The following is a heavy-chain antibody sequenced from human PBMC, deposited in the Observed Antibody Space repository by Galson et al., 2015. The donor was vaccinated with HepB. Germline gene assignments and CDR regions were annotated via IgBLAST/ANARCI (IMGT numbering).Heavy chain of an antibody. V-gene: IGHV3-23*01. Sequence: SLRLSCAASGFTFSSYAMTWVRQAPGKGLEWVPTMSGSGDSTYYVDSVKGRFTISRDNSKNTVYLQINSLRVEDTAVYYCAKDLGVVVPSAAHSDWGQGTLVTVSS. D-gene: IGHD2-2*01. CDR3: AKDLGVVVPSAAHSD. J-gene: IGHJ1*01. CDR1: GFTFSSYA. CDR2: MSGSGDST.